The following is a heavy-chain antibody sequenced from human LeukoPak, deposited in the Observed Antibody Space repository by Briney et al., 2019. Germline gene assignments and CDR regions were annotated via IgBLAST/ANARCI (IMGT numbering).Heavy chain of an antibody. D-gene: IGHD2-2*01. CDR2: IIPIFGTA. CDR3: AYQLTSPGWFDT. CDR1: GGTFSSYA. Sequence: SVKVSCKASGGTFSSYAISSVRQAPGQGLEWMGGIIPIFGTANYAQKFQGRATITADESTSTAYMELSSLRSEDTAVYYCAYQLTSPGWFDTWGQGNLLTVSS. V-gene: IGHV1-69*13. J-gene: IGHJ5*02.